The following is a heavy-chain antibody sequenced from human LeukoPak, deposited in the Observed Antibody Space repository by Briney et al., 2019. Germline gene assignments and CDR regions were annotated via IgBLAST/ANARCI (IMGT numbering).Heavy chain of an antibody. CDR3: ARGRFAELLFDI. CDR2: IYYSGTT. CDR1: RGSTSSSSYY. V-gene: IGHV4-39*01. Sequence: SETLSLTCTVSRGSTSSSSYYWGWIRQPPGRGLEWIGTIYYSGTTYYNPSLGSRVTMSVDTSRDRFSLSLSFVTAADTAVYYCARGRFAELLFDIWGQGTLVTVSS. J-gene: IGHJ4*02. D-gene: IGHD3-10*01.